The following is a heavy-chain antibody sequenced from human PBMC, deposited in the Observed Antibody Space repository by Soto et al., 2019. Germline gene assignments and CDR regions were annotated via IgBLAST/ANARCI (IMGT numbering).Heavy chain of an antibody. CDR2: IIPIFGTA. Sequence: QVQLVQSGAEVKKPGSSVKVSCKASGGTFSSYAISWVRQAPGQGLEWMGGIIPIFGTANYAQKFQGRVTMTRNTSISTAYMELSSLRSEDTAVYYCARGQGGGDCYYCNWFDPWGQGTLVTVSS. D-gene: IGHD2-21*02. V-gene: IGHV1-69*06. CDR3: ARGQGGGDCYYCNWFDP. CDR1: GGTFSSYA. J-gene: IGHJ5*02.